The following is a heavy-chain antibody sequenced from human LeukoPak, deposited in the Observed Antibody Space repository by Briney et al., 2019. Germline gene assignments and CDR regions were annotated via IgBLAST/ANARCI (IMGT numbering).Heavy chain of an antibody. J-gene: IGHJ4*02. Sequence: PGGSLRLSCAASGFTVSSNYMSWVRQAPGKGLEWVSVIYSGGSTYYADSVKGRFTISRDNSKNTLYLQMNSLRAEDTAVYYCARDSGSSWPDYWGQGTLVTVSS. V-gene: IGHV3-66*01. CDR2: IYSGGST. D-gene: IGHD6-13*01. CDR3: ARDSGSSWPDY. CDR1: GFTVSSNY.